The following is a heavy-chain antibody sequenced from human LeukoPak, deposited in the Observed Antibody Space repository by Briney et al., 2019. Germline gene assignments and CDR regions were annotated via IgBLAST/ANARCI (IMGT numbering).Heavy chain of an antibody. D-gene: IGHD4-17*01. CDR2: FDPEDGET. J-gene: IGHJ3*02. CDR1: GYTFTSYS. CDR3: ATLTTPPWDI. Sequence: GASVKVSCKASGYTFTSYSMHWVRQAPGKGLEWMGGFDPEDGETIYAQKFQGRVTMTEDTSTDTAYMELSSLRSEDTAVYYCATLTTPPWDIWGQGTMVTVSS. V-gene: IGHV1-24*01.